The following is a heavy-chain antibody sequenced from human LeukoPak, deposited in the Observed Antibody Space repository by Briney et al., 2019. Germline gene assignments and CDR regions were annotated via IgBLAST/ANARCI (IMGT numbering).Heavy chain of an antibody. Sequence: PGGSLRLSCAASGFTFSSYAMHWVRQAPGKGLEWVAVISYDGSNKYYADSVKGRFTISRDNSKNTLYLQMNSLRAEDTAVYYCARGVAAAVVHWGQGTLVTVSS. V-gene: IGHV3-30-3*01. D-gene: IGHD6-25*01. CDR2: ISYDGSNK. CDR1: GFTFSSYA. J-gene: IGHJ5*02. CDR3: ARGVAAAVVH.